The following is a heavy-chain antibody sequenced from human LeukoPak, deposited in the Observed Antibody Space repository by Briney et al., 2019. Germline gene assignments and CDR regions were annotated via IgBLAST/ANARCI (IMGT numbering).Heavy chain of an antibody. CDR1: GDSISTSTYY. D-gene: IGHD1-26*01. CDR3: ARRVYSGSYNWYFDL. J-gene: IGHJ2*01. V-gene: IGHV4-39*01. Sequence: PSETLSLTCTVSGDSISTSTYYWGWIRQPPGKGLEWIGSISYSGSTYNNPSLKSRVTISVDTSKNQFSLKLSSVTAPDTAVYYCARRVYSGSYNWYFDLWGRGTLVTVSS. CDR2: ISYSGST.